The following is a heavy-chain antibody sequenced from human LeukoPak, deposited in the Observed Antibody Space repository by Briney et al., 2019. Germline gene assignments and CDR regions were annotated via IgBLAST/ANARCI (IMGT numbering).Heavy chain of an antibody. CDR3: ARHPFATPFDF. CDR1: GASVRGVY. D-gene: IGHD2-15*01. J-gene: IGHJ4*02. V-gene: IGHV4-59*08. Sequence: SETLSLTCTVSGASVRGVYWSWIRQPPGKGLEWIGYIYHSGDSNCNPSLKSRVTVSLDTSKNQVSLRLTSVTAADTAVYYCARHPFATPFDFWGRGTLVTVSS. CDR2: IYHSGDS.